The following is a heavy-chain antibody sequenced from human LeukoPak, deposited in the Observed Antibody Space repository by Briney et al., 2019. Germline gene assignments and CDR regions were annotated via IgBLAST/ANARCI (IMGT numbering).Heavy chain of an antibody. CDR1: GGSISSGSYY. V-gene: IGHV4-61*02. CDR2: IYTSGST. Sequence: SETLSLTCTVSGGSISSGSYYWSWIRQPAGKGLEWIGRIYTSGSTKHNPSHNSRVTIAVDTSKNQSSPKLSSVTAADTAVYYCARDLYYYGSGSYVGLDYWGQGTLVTVSS. CDR3: ARDLYYYGSGSYVGLDY. D-gene: IGHD3-10*01. J-gene: IGHJ4*02.